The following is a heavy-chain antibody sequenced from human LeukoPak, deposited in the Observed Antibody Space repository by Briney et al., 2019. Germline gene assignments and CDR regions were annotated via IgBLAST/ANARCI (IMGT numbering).Heavy chain of an antibody. V-gene: IGHV4-61*05. CDR2: IYYSGSA. CDR1: GGSISSSSYY. D-gene: IGHD3-10*01. Sequence: SETLSLTCTVSGGSISSSSYYWGWIRQPPGKGLEWIGYIYYSGSAKYNPSLKSRVTISVDTSKNQFSLKLTSVTAADTAVYYCARGFGDWGLSWLDPWGQGTLVTVSS. CDR3: ARGFGDWGLSWLDP. J-gene: IGHJ5*02.